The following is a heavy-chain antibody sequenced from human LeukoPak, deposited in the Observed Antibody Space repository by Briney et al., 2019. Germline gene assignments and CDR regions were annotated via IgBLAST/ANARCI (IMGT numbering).Heavy chain of an antibody. CDR3: ARGRPFLYYDSSGYSWFDP. D-gene: IGHD3-22*01. CDR1: GGSFSGYY. V-gene: IGHV4-34*01. Sequence: PSETLSLTCAVYGGSFSGYYWSWIRQPPGKGLEWIGEINHSGSTNYNPSLKSRVTISVDTSKNQFSLKLSSVTAADTAVYYCARGRPFLYYDSSGYSWFDPWGREPWSPSPQ. CDR2: INHSGST. J-gene: IGHJ5*02.